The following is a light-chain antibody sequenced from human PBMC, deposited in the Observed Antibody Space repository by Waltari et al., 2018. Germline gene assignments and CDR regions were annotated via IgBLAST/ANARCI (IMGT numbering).Light chain of an antibody. J-gene: IGLJ2*01. V-gene: IGLV1-40*01. CDR1: SSNIGAPYD. Sequence: QSVLTQPPSVSGAPGQGVNSACTGSSSNIGAPYDVHWYQQLPGTAPKLLIDRNNNRPAGVPDRFSGSKSDTSAYLAITGLQAEDEADYYCQSYDSSLSGLVVFGGGTKLTVL. CDR3: QSYDSSLSGLVV. CDR2: RNN.